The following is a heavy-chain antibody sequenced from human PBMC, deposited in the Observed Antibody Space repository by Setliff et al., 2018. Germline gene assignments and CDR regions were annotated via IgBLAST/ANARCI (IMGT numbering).Heavy chain of an antibody. CDR1: GFTFSGSA. Sequence: HPGGSLRLSCAASGFTFSGSAMHWVRQASGKGLEWVGRIRSKANAGYMEYAASVKDRFIISRDDSKNSLYLQMYSLKSDDTAVYYCVRAVVIRGSKPLDSWGQGTLVTVSS. V-gene: IGHV3-73*01. CDR3: VRAVVIRGSKPLDS. D-gene: IGHD3-10*01. J-gene: IGHJ4*02. CDR2: IRSKANAGYM.